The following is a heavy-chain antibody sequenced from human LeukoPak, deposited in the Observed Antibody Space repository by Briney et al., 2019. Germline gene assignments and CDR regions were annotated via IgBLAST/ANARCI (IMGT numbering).Heavy chain of an antibody. J-gene: IGHJ4*02. CDR3: ARWLDYGSGKDHFDY. V-gene: IGHV4-34*01. CDR2: INHSGST. D-gene: IGHD3-10*01. Sequence: PSETLSLTCTVSGGSISSYYWSWIRQPPGKGLEWIGEINHSGSTNYNPSLKSRVTISVDTSKNQFSLKLSSVTAADTAVYYCARWLDYGSGKDHFDYWGQGTLVTVSS. CDR1: GGSISSYY.